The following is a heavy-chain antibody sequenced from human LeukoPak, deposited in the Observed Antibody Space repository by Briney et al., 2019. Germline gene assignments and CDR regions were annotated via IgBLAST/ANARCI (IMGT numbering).Heavy chain of an antibody. D-gene: IGHD1-26*01. CDR1: GFTFSIYS. CDR2: ISSRSSTT. Sequence: GGSLRLSCAAFGFTFSIYSMNWVRQAPGKGLEWVSYISSRSSTTYYADSVKGRFTISRDNAKNSLYLQMNSLRAEDTAVYYCARDSGVGASVRNWFDPWGQGTLVTVSS. CDR3: ARDSGVGASVRNWFDP. V-gene: IGHV3-48*01. J-gene: IGHJ5*02.